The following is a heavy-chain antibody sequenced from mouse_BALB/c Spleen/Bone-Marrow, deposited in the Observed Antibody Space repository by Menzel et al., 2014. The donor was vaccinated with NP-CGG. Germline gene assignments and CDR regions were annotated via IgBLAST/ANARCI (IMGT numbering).Heavy chain of an antibody. J-gene: IGHJ2*01. CDR3: DYYGSSYFDY. CDR1: GYTFTDYV. Sequence: VQLVESGPELVKPGASVKMSCKASGYTFTDYVISWVKQRTGQGFEWIGEIYPGSGSTYYNEKFKGKATLTADKSSNTAYMKLSSLTSEDSAVYFCDYYGSSYFDYWGQGTTLTVSS. CDR2: IYPGSGST. V-gene: IGHV1-77*01. D-gene: IGHD1-1*01.